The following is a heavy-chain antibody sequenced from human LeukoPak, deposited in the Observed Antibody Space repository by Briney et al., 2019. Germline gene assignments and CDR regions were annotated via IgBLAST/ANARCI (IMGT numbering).Heavy chain of an antibody. D-gene: IGHD4-23*01. J-gene: IGHJ4*02. CDR1: GYTFTSYG. Sequence: ASVKVSCKASGYTFTSYGISWVRQAPGQGLEWMGWISAYDGNTNYAQKLQGRVTMTTDTSTSTAYMELRSLRSDDTAVYYCARVLRGGNSGPNDNWGQGTLVTVSS. V-gene: IGHV1-18*01. CDR2: ISAYDGNT. CDR3: ARVLRGGNSGPNDN.